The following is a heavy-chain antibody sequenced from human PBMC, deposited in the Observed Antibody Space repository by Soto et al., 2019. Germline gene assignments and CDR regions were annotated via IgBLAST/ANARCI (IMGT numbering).Heavy chain of an antibody. V-gene: IGHV4-4*07. CDR3: AREGSYSAYNFAHGIQLWSFDL. Sequence: SETLSLTCTVSCGSINTFYWSWVRQPAGKGLEWIGRIFSSGSTSFNPSLESRVAMSVDTSKNHFSLNLSSVTAADMAVYYCAREGSYSAYNFAHGIQLWSFDLRGQGALVTVSS. D-gene: IGHD5-12*01. CDR1: CGSINTFY. CDR2: IFSSGST. J-gene: IGHJ4*02.